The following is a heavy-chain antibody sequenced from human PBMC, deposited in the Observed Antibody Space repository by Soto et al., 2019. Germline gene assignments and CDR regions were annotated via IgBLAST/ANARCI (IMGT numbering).Heavy chain of an antibody. CDR1: GGSISSYY. J-gene: IGHJ1*01. CDR2: IYYSGST. V-gene: IGHV4-59*01. D-gene: IGHD2-15*01. Sequence: SEILSLTCTVSGGSISSYYWSWIRQPPGKGLEWIGYIYYSGSTNYNPSLKSRVTISVDTSKNQFSLKLSSVTAADTAVYYCASLGYCSGGSCYSGYFQHWGQGTLVTVSS. CDR3: ASLGYCSGGSCYSGYFQH.